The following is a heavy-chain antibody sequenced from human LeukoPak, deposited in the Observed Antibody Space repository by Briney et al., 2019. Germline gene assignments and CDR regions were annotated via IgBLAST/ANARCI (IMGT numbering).Heavy chain of an antibody. CDR3: TRNFDCAND. V-gene: IGHV3-15*01. CDR2: LKGIHDGGTA. CDR1: GFSLNDAW. D-gene: IGHD2-21*01. J-gene: IGHJ4*02. Sequence: GGSLRLSCGISGFSLNDAWMSWVRQAPGKGLEWVARLKGIHDGGTADYAAPVRGRFIILGDDSTNTLFLQMNSLKSEDTGVYFCTRNFDCANDWGQGTLASVSS.